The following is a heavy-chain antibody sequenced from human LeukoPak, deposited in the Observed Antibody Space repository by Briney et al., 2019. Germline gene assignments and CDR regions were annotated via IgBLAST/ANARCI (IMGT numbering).Heavy chain of an antibody. V-gene: IGHV1-8*01. CDR3: ARLYYYASSGYDALDI. Sequence: VASVKVSCKTSGYTFTSYDINWVRQATGQGLEWVGGVDGGSGKTAYAQKFLGRVTITRNTSISTAYMELSSLTSEDTAVYYCARLYYYASSGYDALDIWGQGTMVTVSS. CDR2: VDGGSGKT. J-gene: IGHJ3*02. CDR1: GYTFTSYD. D-gene: IGHD3-22*01.